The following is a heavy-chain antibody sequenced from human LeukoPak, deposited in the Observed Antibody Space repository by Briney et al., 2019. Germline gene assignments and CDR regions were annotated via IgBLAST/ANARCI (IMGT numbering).Heavy chain of an antibody. D-gene: IGHD3-22*01. J-gene: IGHJ6*02. CDR1: GGSISSSSYY. CDR2: TYYSGST. Sequence: SETLSLTCTVSGGSISSSSYYWGWIRQPPGKGLEWIGSTYYSGSTYYNPSLKSRVTISVDTSKNQFSLKLSSVTAADTAVYYCARLSMRSGMDVWGQGTTVTVSS. CDR3: ARLSMRSGMDV. V-gene: IGHV4-39*01.